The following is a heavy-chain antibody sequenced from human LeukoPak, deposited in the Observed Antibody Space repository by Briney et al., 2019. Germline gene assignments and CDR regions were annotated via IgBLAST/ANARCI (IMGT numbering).Heavy chain of an antibody. CDR1: GFTFSSYA. V-gene: IGHV3-64*01. J-gene: IGHJ4*02. CDR3: ARAGSSGWYEGAFDY. CDR2: ISSNGGST. D-gene: IGHD6-19*01. Sequence: PGGSLRLSCAASGFTFSSYAMHWVRQAPGKGLEYVSAISSNGGSTYYANSVKGRFTISRDNSKNTLYLQMGSLRAEDVAVYYCARAGSSGWYEGAFDYWGQGTLVTVSS.